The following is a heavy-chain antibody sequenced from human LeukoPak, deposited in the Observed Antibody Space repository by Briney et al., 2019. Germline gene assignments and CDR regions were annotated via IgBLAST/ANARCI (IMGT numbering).Heavy chain of an antibody. CDR1: GYSFTSYW. Sequence: GESLNISWKGSGYSFTSYWISWVRQLPAKGLGWMGISYPGDSDTRYSPSFQGQVTISADKSISIVYLQWSSLKASETAMYYCARGERHYYDSSGFGYYFDYWGQGTLVTVSS. CDR2: SYPGDSDT. V-gene: IGHV5-51*01. J-gene: IGHJ4*02. D-gene: IGHD3-22*01. CDR3: ARGERHYYDSSGFGYYFDY.